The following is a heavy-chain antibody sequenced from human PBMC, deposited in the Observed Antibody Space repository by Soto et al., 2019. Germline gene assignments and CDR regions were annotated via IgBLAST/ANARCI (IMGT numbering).Heavy chain of an antibody. CDR3: ARDLPTMDV. V-gene: IGHV1-18*01. CDR2: IRAYNGNT. CDR1: GDTFSTYT. Sequence: ASVKVSCKASGDTFSTYTITWMRQAPGQGLEWMGWIRAYNGNTNYAQKLQGRVTMTTDTSTSTAYMELRSLRSDDTAVYYCARDLPTMDVWGQGTTVTVSS. J-gene: IGHJ6*02.